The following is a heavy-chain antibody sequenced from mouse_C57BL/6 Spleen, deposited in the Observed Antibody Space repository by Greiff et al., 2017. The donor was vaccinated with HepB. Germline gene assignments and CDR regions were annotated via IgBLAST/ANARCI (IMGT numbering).Heavy chain of an antibody. D-gene: IGHD2-2*01. V-gene: IGHV1-69*01. CDR3: ARRIYDGYFFDY. CDR1: GYTFTSYW. CDR2: IDPSDSYT. J-gene: IGHJ2*01. Sequence: VQLQQPGAELVMPGASVKLSCKASGYTFTSYWMHWVKQRPGQGLEWIGEIDPSDSYTNYNQKFKGKSTLTVDKSSSTAYMQLSSLTSEDSAVYYCARRIYDGYFFDYWGQGTTLTGAS.